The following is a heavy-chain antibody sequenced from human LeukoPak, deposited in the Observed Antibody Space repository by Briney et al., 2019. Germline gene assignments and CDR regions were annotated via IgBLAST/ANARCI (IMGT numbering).Heavy chain of an antibody. CDR1: GYSISSGYY. V-gene: IGHV4-38-2*02. Sequence: PSETLSLTCTVSGYSISSGYYWGWIRQPPGKGLEWIGSIYHSGSTYYNPSLKSRVTISVDKSKNQFSLKLSSVTAADTAVYYCARGRGGDGLFDYWGQGTLVTVSS. D-gene: IGHD3-10*01. CDR2: IYHSGST. CDR3: ARGRGGDGLFDY. J-gene: IGHJ4*02.